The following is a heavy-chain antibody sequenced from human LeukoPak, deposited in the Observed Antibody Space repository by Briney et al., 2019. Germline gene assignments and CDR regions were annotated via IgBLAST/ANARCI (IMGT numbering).Heavy chain of an antibody. V-gene: IGHV1-69*05. CDR1: GGALGIHA. CDR3: ARGPGTRGYCYYMDG. D-gene: IGHD1/OR15-1a*01. Sequence: SVKISCKTSGGALGIHAFCWVRLAPGQGLEWMGGIIPVFPTPKYAQKVQGRVTITTDESTSTAYMELSSLRSEDTAVYYCARGPGTRGYCYYMDGWGKGTTVTVSS. CDR2: IIPVFPTP. J-gene: IGHJ6*03.